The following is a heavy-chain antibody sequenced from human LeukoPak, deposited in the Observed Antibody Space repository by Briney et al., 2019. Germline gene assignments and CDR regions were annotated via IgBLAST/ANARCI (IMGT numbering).Heavy chain of an antibody. CDR1: GFTFNSYA. CDR3: ARAKGYTSSYSFDY. J-gene: IGHJ4*02. D-gene: IGHD3-10*01. Sequence: GGSLRLSCAASGFTFNSYAMNWVRQTPGGRLEWVSFIGISSGPLLYADSVKGRFTISRDNAKASVYLQMDRLRAEDTAVYYCARAKGYTSSYSFDYWGQGILVTVSS. V-gene: IGHV3-48*04. CDR2: IGISSGPL.